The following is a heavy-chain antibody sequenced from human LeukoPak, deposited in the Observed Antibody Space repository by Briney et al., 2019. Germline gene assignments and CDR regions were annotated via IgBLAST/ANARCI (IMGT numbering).Heavy chain of an antibody. D-gene: IGHD6-6*01. CDR1: GFTFSSYA. CDR3: AKGTEYSSSSVYFDY. Sequence: GGSLRLSCAASGFTFSSYAMSRVRQALGKGLEWVSAISGSGGSTYYADSVKGRFTISRDNSKNTLYLQMNSLRAEDTAVYYCAKGTEYSSSSVYFDYWGQGTLVTVSS. CDR2: ISGSGGST. J-gene: IGHJ4*02. V-gene: IGHV3-23*01.